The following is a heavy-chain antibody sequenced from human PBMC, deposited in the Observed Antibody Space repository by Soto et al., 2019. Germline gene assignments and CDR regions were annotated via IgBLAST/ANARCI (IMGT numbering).Heavy chain of an antibody. V-gene: IGHV1-69*06. D-gene: IGHD5-18*01. Sequence: QVQLVQSGAEVKKPGSSVKVSCKASGCTFSSYAISWVRQAPGQGLEWMGGIIPIFGTANYAQKFQGRVTITADKSTSTAYMELSSLRAEDTAVSYWARPARELWSWVYFDYWCQGTLVTVAS. CDR1: GCTFSSYA. CDR2: IIPIFGTA. J-gene: IGHJ4*02. CDR3: ARPARELWSWVYFDY.